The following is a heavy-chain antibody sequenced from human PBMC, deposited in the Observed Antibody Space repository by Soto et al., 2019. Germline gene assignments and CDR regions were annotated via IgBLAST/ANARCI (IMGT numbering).Heavy chain of an antibody. CDR2: ISGSGGST. J-gene: IGHJ5*02. CDR1: GFTFSSYA. CDR3: AKEAGVSAALNAEFDP. V-gene: IGHV3-23*01. D-gene: IGHD2-2*01. Sequence: GGSLRLSCAASGFTFSSYAMSWVRQAPGKGLEWVSAISGSGGSTYYTDSVKGRFTISRDNSKNTLYLQMNSLRAEDTAVYYCAKEAGVSAALNAEFDPWGQGTLVTVSS.